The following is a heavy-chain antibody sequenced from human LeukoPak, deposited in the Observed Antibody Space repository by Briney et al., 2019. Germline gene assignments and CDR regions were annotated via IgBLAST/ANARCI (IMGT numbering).Heavy chain of an antibody. CDR3: ARGNEWYHPRVYYFDY. CDR2: IWYDGSNK. J-gene: IGHJ4*02. CDR1: GFTFSSYG. D-gene: IGHD2-2*01. Sequence: GRSLRLSCAASGFTFSSYGMHWVRQAPGKGLEWVAVIWYDGSNKYYADSVKGRFTISRDNSKNTLYLQMNSLRAEDTAVYYCARGNEWYHPRVYYFDYWGQGTLVTVSS. V-gene: IGHV3-33*01.